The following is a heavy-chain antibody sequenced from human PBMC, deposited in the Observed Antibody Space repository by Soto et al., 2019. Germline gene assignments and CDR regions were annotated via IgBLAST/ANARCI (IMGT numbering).Heavy chain of an antibody. Sequence: EVQLVESGGGLVQPGGSLRLSCEASGFTFSNYWMSWVRQAPGKGLEWVANINQDGSEKYFVGSVNGRFTISRDNAKNSLFLQVISLRAEDTAVYYCAREKRANGYFDYWGQGTLVTVSS. J-gene: IGHJ4*02. CDR3: AREKRANGYFDY. CDR2: INQDGSEK. CDR1: GFTFSNYW. V-gene: IGHV3-7*01. D-gene: IGHD6-25*01.